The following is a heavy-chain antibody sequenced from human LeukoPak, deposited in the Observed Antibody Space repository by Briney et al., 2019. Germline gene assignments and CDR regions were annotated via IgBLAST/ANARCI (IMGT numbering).Heavy chain of an antibody. V-gene: IGHV4-34*01. CDR2: INHSGST. J-gene: IGHJ4*02. D-gene: IGHD3-22*01. Sequence: SETLSLTCAVYGGSFSGYYWSWIRQPPGKGLEWLGEINHSGSTNYNPSLKSRVTISVDTSKNQFSLKLSSVTAADTAVYYCASAGSGYYRGDDYWGQGTLVTVSS. CDR3: ASAGSGYYRGDDY. CDR1: GGSFSGYY.